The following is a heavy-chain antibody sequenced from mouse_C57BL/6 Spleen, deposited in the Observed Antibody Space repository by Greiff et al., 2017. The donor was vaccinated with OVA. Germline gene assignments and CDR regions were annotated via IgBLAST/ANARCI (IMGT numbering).Heavy chain of an antibody. V-gene: IGHV3-6*01. D-gene: IGHD1-1*01. J-gene: IGHJ2*01. CDR1: GYSITSGYY. Sequence: EVQLQESGPGLVKPSQSLSLTCSVTGYSITSGYYWNWIRQFPGNNLEWMGYISYDGSNNSNPSLKNRISITRDTSKNQFFLKLNSVTTEDTATYYCARREDFDYYGSSRDYFDYWGQGTTLTVSS. CDR3: ARREDFDYYGSSRDYFDY. CDR2: ISYDGSN.